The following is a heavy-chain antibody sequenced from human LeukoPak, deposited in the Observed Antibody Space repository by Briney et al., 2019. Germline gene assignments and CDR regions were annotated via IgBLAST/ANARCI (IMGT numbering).Heavy chain of an antibody. D-gene: IGHD4-11*01. CDR3: ARDSYSNYGGYYYYYMDV. CDR2: IYYSGST. V-gene: IGHV4-59*01. Sequence: SETLSLTCTVSGGSISSYYWSWIRQSPEKGLEWIGYIYYSGSTNYNPSLKSRVTISVDTSKNQFSLKLSSVTAADTAVYYCARDSYSNYGGYYYYYMDVWGKGTTVTVSS. J-gene: IGHJ6*03. CDR1: GGSISSYY.